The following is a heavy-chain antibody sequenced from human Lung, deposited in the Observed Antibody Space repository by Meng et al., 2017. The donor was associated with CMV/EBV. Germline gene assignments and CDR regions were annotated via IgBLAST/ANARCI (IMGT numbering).Heavy chain of an antibody. J-gene: IGHJ6*02. V-gene: IGHV3-21*01. CDR2: ISSSSSYI. CDR1: GFTFSSYS. CDR3: ARGESEWELLSYYYYYGMDV. Sequence: GGSLRLXCAASGFTFSSYSMNWVRQAPGKGLEWVSSISSSSSYIYYADSVKGRFTISRDNAKNSLYLQMNSLRAEDTAVYYCARGESEWELLSYYYYYGMDVWGQGXTVTVSS. D-gene: IGHD1-26*01.